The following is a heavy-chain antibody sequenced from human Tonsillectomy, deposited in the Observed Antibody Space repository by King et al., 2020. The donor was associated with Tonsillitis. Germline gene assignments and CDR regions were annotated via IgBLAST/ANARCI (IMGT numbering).Heavy chain of an antibody. J-gene: IGHJ4*02. Sequence: VQLVESGGGLVQPGGSLRLSCAASGFTLSSYWMSWVRQAPGKGLEWVANIKQDGSEKYYVDSVKGRFTISRDNDKNSLYLQMNSLRAEVTAVYYCARTGPCYWFEYWGQETLVTVSS. CDR2: IKQDGSEK. V-gene: IGHV3-7*03. CDR3: ARTGPCYWFEY. CDR1: GFTLSSYW. D-gene: IGHD2-8*02.